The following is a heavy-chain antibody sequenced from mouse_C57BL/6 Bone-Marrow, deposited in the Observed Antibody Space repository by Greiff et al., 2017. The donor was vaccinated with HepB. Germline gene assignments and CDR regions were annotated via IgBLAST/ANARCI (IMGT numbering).Heavy chain of an antibody. V-gene: IGHV1-59*01. CDR2: IDPSDSYT. CDR3: AGSFAWFAY. Sequence: QVQLQQSGAELVRPGTSVKLSCKASGYTFTSYWMHWVKQRPGQGLEWIGVIDPSDSYTNYNQKFKGKATLTVDTSSSTAYMQLSSLTSEDSAVYYCAGSFAWFAYWGQGTLVTVSA. CDR1: GYTFTSYW. J-gene: IGHJ3*01.